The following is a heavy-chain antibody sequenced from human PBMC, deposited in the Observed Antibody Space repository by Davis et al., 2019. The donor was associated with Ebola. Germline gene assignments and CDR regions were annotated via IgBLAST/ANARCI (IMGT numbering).Heavy chain of an antibody. D-gene: IGHD2-8*02. J-gene: IGHJ6*02. V-gene: IGHV3-74*01. Sequence: GESLKISCAASGFTFSSYWMHWVRQAPGKGLVWVSRINSDGSSTSYADSVKGRFTISRDNAKNSLYLQMNSLRAEDTALYYCAKGPLGYCTGGVCYGAPYYYYGMDVWGQGTTVTVSS. CDR3: AKGPLGYCTGGVCYGAPYYYYGMDV. CDR1: GFTFSSYW. CDR2: INSDGSST.